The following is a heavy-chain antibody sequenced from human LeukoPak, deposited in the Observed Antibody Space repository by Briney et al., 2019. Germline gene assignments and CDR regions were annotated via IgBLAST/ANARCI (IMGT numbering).Heavy chain of an antibody. Sequence: SETLSLTCTVSGGSISSSSYYWGWIRQPPGKGLEWIGSIYYSGSTYYNPSLKSRVTISVDRSKNQFSLKLSSVTAADTAVYYCATGNYYGSGSYYTFDYWGQGTLVTVSS. CDR2: IYYSGST. CDR3: ATGNYYGSGSYYTFDY. J-gene: IGHJ4*02. D-gene: IGHD3-10*01. CDR1: GGSISSSSYY. V-gene: IGHV4-39*07.